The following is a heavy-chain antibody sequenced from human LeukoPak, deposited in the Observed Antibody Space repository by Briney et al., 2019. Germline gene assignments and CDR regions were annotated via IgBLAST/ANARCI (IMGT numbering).Heavy chain of an antibody. CDR1: GYTFTSYG. Sequence: ASVKVSCKASGYTFTSYGISWVRQTPGQGLEWMGWISAYNGNTNSAENLQGRVTMTTDTSTSTAYMELWSLRSDDTAVYYCARDTRGSNWGLDYWGQGALVTVST. D-gene: IGHD6-13*01. J-gene: IGHJ4*02. V-gene: IGHV1-18*01. CDR2: ISAYNGNT. CDR3: ARDTRGSNWGLDY.